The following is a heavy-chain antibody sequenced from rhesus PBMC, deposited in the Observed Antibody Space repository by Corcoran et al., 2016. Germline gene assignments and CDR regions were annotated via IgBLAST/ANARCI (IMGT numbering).Heavy chain of an antibody. CDR1: GGSISSSY. CDR2: IYGSGSST. Sequence: QLQLQESGPGLVKPSETLSVTCAVSGGSISSSYWSWIRQAPGKGLEWIGYIYGSGSSTNYNPSLKRRVTRSVDTSKNQLSLKLSSVTAADTAVYYCASERYDSGYYGYFEFWGQGALVTVSS. J-gene: IGHJ1*01. CDR3: ASERYDSGYYGYFEF. D-gene: IGHD3-28*01. V-gene: IGHV4-169*02.